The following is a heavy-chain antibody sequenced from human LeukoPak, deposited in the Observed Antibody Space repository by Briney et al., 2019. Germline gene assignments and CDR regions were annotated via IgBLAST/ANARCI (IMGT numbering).Heavy chain of an antibody. CDR1: GGXFSSYA. D-gene: IGHD3-22*01. V-gene: IGHV1-69*04. CDR3: ARDLGYYDSSGYLDY. Sequence: SVKVSCKASGGXFSSYAMSWVRQAPGQGLEWMGMIIPILGIANYAQKFQSRVTITADKSTRTAYMELSSLRSEDTAVYYCARDLGYYDSSGYLDYWGQGTLVTVSS. CDR2: IIPILGIA. J-gene: IGHJ4*02.